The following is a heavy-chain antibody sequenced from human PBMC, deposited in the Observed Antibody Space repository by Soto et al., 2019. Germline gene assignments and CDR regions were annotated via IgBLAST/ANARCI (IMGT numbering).Heavy chain of an antibody. Sequence: GGSLRLSCAASGFTFSSYAMSWVRQAPGKGLEWVSAISGSGGSTYYADSVKGRFTISRDNSKNTLYLQMNSLRAEDTAVYYCAKDLLYGSGGSCPGDYGMDGWGQRTSDTVSS. V-gene: IGHV3-23*01. CDR2: ISGSGGST. J-gene: IGHJ6*02. D-gene: IGHD2-15*01. CDR3: AKDLLYGSGGSCPGDYGMDG. CDR1: GFTFSSYA.